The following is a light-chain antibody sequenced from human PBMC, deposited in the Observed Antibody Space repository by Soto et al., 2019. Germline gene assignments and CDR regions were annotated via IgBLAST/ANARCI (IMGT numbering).Light chain of an antibody. J-gene: IGLJ2*01. CDR3: AAWDGSLNALV. Sequence: QSVLTQPPSVSGTPGQGVTISCSGSSSNIGNNPVNWYQQLPGTAPKLLIYTNDQRPSGVPDRFSGSKSGTSGSLAISGLQSEDEADYYCAAWDGSLNALVFGGGTQLTVL. CDR2: TND. CDR1: SSNIGNNP. V-gene: IGLV1-44*01.